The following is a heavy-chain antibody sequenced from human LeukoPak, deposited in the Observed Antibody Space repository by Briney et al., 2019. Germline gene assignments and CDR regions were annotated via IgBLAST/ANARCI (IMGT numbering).Heavy chain of an antibody. Sequence: PAVYLSLSGAAYAFTFSSISMNWDRQAPGSGLEWGSSLNSGSRYIDYADSGKGRFTISRDNAKNSLYRQMNSLRAEDTAVYYCARVTPDSGYDYAIAVAGYSWFDPWGQGTLVTVSS. CDR2: LNSGSRYI. CDR1: AFTFSSIS. J-gene: IGHJ5*02. CDR3: ARVTPDSGYDYAIAVAGYSWFDP. V-gene: IGHV3-21*01. D-gene: IGHD5-12*01.